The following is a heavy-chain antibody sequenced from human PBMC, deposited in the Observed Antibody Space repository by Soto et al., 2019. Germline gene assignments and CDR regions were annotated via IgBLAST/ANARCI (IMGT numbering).Heavy chain of an antibody. V-gene: IGHV3-30*03. CDR1: GFTFSSYG. D-gene: IGHD6-19*01. Sequence: QVQLVESGGGVVQPGRSLRLSCAASGFTFSSYGMHWVRQAPGKGLEWVAVISYDGSNKYYADSVKGRFTISRDNYKNTLYLQMNSLRAEDTAVYYCATRGDIAVAGNPFDYYYYMDVWGKGTTVTVSS. J-gene: IGHJ6*03. CDR2: ISYDGSNK. CDR3: ATRGDIAVAGNPFDYYYYMDV.